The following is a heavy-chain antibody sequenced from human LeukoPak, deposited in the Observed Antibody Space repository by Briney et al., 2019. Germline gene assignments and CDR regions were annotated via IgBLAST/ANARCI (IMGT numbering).Heavy chain of an antibody. CDR3: ARGEVTLDY. CDR1: GFTFSYAW. V-gene: IGHV3-7*01. D-gene: IGHD2-21*02. Sequence: GGSLRLSCVAAGFTFSYAWMNWVRQAPGKGLEWVANIKQDGSEKYYVDSVKGRFTISRDNAKNSLYLQMNSLRAEDTAVYYCARGEVTLDYWGQGTLVTVSS. CDR2: IKQDGSEK. J-gene: IGHJ4*02.